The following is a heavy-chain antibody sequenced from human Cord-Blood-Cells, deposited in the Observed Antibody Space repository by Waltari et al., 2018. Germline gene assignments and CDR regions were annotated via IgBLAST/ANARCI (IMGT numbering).Heavy chain of an antibody. J-gene: IGHJ3*02. V-gene: IGHV1-8*03. D-gene: IGHD1-26*01. Sequence: QVQLVQSGAEVKKPGASVKVSCKASGSTFTSYDINWVRQARGQGLGWLGWSDLYSWNTGYAQKFQGGGTITRNNATSTADMELSSMIFWATAVYYCARVSRILRATTAFDIWSLGTMVTVSS. CDR2: SDLYSWNT. CDR3: ARVSRILRATTAFDI. CDR1: GSTFTSYD.